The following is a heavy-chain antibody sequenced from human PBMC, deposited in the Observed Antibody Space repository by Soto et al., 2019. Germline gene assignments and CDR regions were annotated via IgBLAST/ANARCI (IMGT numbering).Heavy chain of an antibody. CDR1: GYTFTSYD. Sequence: ASVKVSCKASGYTFTSYDTNWVRQATGQGLEWMGWMNPNSGNTGYAQKFQGRVTMTRNTSISTAYLQWSSLKASDTAMYYCARSPGGIAAAGGYYYGMDVWGQGTTVTVSS. V-gene: IGHV1-8*01. CDR2: MNPNSGNT. CDR3: ARSPGGIAAAGGYYYGMDV. D-gene: IGHD6-13*01. J-gene: IGHJ6*02.